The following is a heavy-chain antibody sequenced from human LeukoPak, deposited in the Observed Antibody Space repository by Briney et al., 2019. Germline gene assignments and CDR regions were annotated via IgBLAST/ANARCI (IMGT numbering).Heavy chain of an antibody. Sequence: PGGSLRLSCAASGFTFSSYWMSWVRQAPGKGLEWVANIKQDGSEKYYVDSVKGRFTISRDNAKNSLYLQMSSLRAEDTAVYYCARATNDYVWGSYRLNAFDIWGQGTMVTVSS. V-gene: IGHV3-7*01. CDR3: ARATNDYVWGSYRLNAFDI. D-gene: IGHD3-16*02. CDR1: GFTFSSYW. CDR2: IKQDGSEK. J-gene: IGHJ3*02.